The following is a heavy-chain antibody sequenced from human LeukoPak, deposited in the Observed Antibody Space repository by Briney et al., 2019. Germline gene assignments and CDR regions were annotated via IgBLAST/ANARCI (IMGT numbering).Heavy chain of an antibody. CDR3: ARQRPVTYGSGWYVLKGNWFDP. CDR1: GGSISSSSYY. Sequence: SETLSLTCTVSGGSISSSSYYWGWIRQPPGKGLEWIGSIYYSGSTYYNPSLKSRVTISVDTSKNQFSLKLSSVTAADTAVYYCARQRPVTYGSGWYVLKGNWFDPWGQGTLVTVSS. D-gene: IGHD6-19*01. V-gene: IGHV4-39*01. J-gene: IGHJ5*02. CDR2: IYYSGST.